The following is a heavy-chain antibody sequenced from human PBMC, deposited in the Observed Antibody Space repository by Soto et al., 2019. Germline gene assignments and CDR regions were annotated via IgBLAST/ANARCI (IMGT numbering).Heavy chain of an antibody. CDR3: ARKESGYYVGY. Sequence: ASVKVSCKASGYTFTSYGISWVRQVPGQGLEWMGWISVYNGNTNYAQKLQGRVTMTTDTSTSTVYMELRSLISDDTAVYYCARKESGYYVGYWGQGTLVTVSS. J-gene: IGHJ4*02. CDR1: GYTFTSYG. CDR2: ISVYNGNT. D-gene: IGHD3-22*01. V-gene: IGHV1-18*01.